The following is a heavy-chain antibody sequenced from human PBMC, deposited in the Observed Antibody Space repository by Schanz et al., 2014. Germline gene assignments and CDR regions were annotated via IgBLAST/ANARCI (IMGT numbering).Heavy chain of an antibody. V-gene: IGHV3-23*01. CDR2: ISGGGGTT. CDR1: GFTFSSYA. CDR3: VRDSFFAFDY. Sequence: EVHLLDSGGGLVQPGGSLRLSCAASGFTFSSYAMSWVRQAPGKGLEWVSAISGGGGTTYYADSVKGRFTISRDNSKNTLYLQMNSLRAEDTAVYYCVRDSFFAFDYWGQGTLVTVSS. J-gene: IGHJ4*02. D-gene: IGHD3-3*01.